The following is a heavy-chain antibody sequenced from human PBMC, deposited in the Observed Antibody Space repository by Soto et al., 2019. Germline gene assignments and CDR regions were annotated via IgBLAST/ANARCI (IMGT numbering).Heavy chain of an antibody. D-gene: IGHD3-9*01. CDR2: ISPYNGDT. J-gene: IGHJ4*02. CDR1: GFTFTSYS. Sequence: ASVKVSCKTSGFTFTSYSISWVRQAPGQGLEWMGRISPYNGDTNYAQKVQGRVTLTTDTPTSTAYMEMRSLRSDDSAVYYCAIGLHTGYPNFDLWCQRTLVTVSS. CDR3: AIGLHTGYPNFDL. V-gene: IGHV1-18*01.